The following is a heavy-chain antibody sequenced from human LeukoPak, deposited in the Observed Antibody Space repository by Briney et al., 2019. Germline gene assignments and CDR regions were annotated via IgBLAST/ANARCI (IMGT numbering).Heavy chain of an antibody. J-gene: IGHJ4*02. CDR3: ARVRAVAGTPPDY. CDR1: GYSISSGYY. V-gene: IGHV4-38-2*01. CDR2: IHYSGST. Sequence: KPSETLSLTCAVSGYSISSGYYWGWIRQPPGKGLEWIGSIHYSGSTYYNPSLKSRVTISVDTSKNQFSLKMRSVTAADTAVCYCARVRAVAGTPPDYWGQGTLVTVSS. D-gene: IGHD6-19*01.